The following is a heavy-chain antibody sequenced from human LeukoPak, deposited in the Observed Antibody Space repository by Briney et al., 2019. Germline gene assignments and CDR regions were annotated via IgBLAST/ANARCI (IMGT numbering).Heavy chain of an antibody. CDR3: ARDRRSLYDFWSGYYMGGYFDY. CDR1: GGSISSGDYY. V-gene: IGHV4-30-4*08. Sequence: PSQTLSLTCTVSGGSISSGDYYWSWIRQPPGKGLEWIGYIYYSGSTYYNPSLKSRVTISVDTSKNQFSLKLGSVTAADTAVYYCARDRRSLYDFWSGYYMGGYFDYWGQGTLVTVSS. D-gene: IGHD3-3*01. CDR2: IYYSGST. J-gene: IGHJ4*02.